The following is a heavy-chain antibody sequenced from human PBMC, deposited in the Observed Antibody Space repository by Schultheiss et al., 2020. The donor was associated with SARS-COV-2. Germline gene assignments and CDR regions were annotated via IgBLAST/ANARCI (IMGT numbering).Heavy chain of an antibody. V-gene: IGHV1-18*01. J-gene: IGHJ4*02. CDR2: ISTYEGDT. Sequence: ASVKVSCKTSGYTFISYGISWVRQAPGQGLEWMGYISTYEGDTKYAQKFQGRVTMTTDTSTSTGYMELRSLTSDDTAMYYCVRVYDYIWDDFDHWGQGTLVTVSS. D-gene: IGHD3-16*01. CDR1: GYTFISYG. CDR3: VRVYDYIWDDFDH.